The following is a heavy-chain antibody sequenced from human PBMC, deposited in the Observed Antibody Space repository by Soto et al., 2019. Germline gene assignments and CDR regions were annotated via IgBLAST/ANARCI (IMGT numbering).Heavy chain of an antibody. CDR2: INPNSGVT. J-gene: IGHJ3*02. D-gene: IGHD2-8*01. V-gene: IGHV1-2*02. CDR1: GYPFTGYF. Sequence: GASVNVYFKTYGYPFTGYFIHLVRQAPGQGLEWIGSINPNSGVTNYAERFQGRVTMTRDMSARTAYMDLSSLRSDDTAVYYCARESSNNEGFDIWGHGKMVTVSS. CDR3: ARESSNNEGFDI.